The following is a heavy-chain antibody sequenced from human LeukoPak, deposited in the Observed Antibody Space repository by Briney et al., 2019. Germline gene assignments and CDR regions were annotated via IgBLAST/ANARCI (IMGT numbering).Heavy chain of an antibody. CDR2: INYSGST. D-gene: IGHD2-8*02. J-gene: IGHJ4*02. CDR1: GGSISNYY. CDR3: ARDNTECIDY. V-gene: IGHV4-59*01. Sequence: SETLSLTCTVSGVSGGSISNYYWNWIRQPPGKGLEWIGYINYSGSTNYNPSLKSRVTMSVDTSKHQVSLKLTSVTAADTAVYYCARDNTECIDYWGQGTLVTVSP.